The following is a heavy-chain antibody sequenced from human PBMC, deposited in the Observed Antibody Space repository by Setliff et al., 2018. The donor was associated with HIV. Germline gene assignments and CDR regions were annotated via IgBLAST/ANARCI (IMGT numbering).Heavy chain of an antibody. CDR1: GFTFSSFV. CDR2: ISSTGGTT. Sequence: GGSLRLSCAASGFTFSSFVMTWVRQAPGKGLEWVSGISSTGGTTYYADSVKGRFTISRDNSKNTLNLQMNSLRAEDTAVYYCASGYSSSSPRRDYWGQGTLVTVSS. CDR3: ASGYSSSSPRRDY. V-gene: IGHV3-23*01. D-gene: IGHD6-6*01. J-gene: IGHJ4*02.